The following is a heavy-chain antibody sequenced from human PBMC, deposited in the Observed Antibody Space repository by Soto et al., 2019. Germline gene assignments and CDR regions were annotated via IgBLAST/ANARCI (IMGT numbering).Heavy chain of an antibody. J-gene: IGHJ6*03. Sequence: PSETLSLTCTVSGGSISSGGYYWSWIRQHPGKGLEWIGYIYYSGSTYYNPSLKSRVTISVDTSKNQFSLKLSSVTAADTAVYYCARSRGSGSFLPAHYYYYMDVWGKGTTVTVSS. D-gene: IGHD3-10*01. V-gene: IGHV4-31*03. CDR2: IYYSGST. CDR3: ARSRGSGSFLPAHYYYYMDV. CDR1: GGSISSGGYY.